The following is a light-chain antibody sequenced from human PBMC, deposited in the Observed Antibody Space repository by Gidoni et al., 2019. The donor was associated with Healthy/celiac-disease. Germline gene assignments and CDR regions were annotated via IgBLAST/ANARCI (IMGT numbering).Light chain of an antibody. J-gene: IGKJ1*01. V-gene: IGKV3-20*01. Sequence: ESVLTQSPGTLSLSPGERATLSCRASQAVSNSSLAWYVQKPGQAPRLLIYGASNRATGTPDRFSGSGSGTDFTLTISRLEPEDFATYYCQQYGSSSGAFGQGTKVEIK. CDR2: GAS. CDR1: QAVSNSS. CDR3: QQYGSSSGA.